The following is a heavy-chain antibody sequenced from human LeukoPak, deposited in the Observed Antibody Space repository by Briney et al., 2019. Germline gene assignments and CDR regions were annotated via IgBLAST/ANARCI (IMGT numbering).Heavy chain of an antibody. CDR1: GYTFTSYG. Sequence: ASVKVSCKASGYTFTSYGISWVRQAPGQGLEWMGGFDPEDGETIYAQKFQGRVTMTEDTSTDTAYMELSSLRSEDTAVYYCATYQRAYVSSWYVASYYYYMDVWGKGTTVIVSS. CDR2: FDPEDGET. CDR3: ATYQRAYVSSWYVASYYYYMDV. D-gene: IGHD6-13*01. J-gene: IGHJ6*03. V-gene: IGHV1-24*01.